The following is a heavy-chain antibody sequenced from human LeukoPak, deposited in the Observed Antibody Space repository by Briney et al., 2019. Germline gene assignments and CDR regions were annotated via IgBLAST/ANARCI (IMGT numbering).Heavy chain of an antibody. CDR1: GFTFSSYW. D-gene: IGHD7-27*01. CDR2: INSDGSST. J-gene: IGHJ4*02. CDR3: ARGPSGWGSLDS. Sequence: GGSLRLSRAASGFTFSSYWMHWVRQAPGKGLVWVSRINSDGSSTNYADSVKGRFTISRDNAKNTLYLQVKSLRAEDTAVYYCARGPSGWGSLDSWGQGTLVTVSS. V-gene: IGHV3-74*01.